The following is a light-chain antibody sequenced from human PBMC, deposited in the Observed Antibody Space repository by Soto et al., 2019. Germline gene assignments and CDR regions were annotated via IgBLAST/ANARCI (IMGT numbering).Light chain of an antibody. CDR3: QQYDDLPLT. CDR2: DAS. J-gene: IGKJ4*01. Sequence: DIQMTQSPSSLFASVGDRVTITCQATQDINIYLNWYQQKSGKAPKLLIYDASDLETGVPSRFSGSGSGTDFTFTINSLQPEDIATYYCQQYDDLPLTFGGGTKVDI. CDR1: QDINIY. V-gene: IGKV1-33*01.